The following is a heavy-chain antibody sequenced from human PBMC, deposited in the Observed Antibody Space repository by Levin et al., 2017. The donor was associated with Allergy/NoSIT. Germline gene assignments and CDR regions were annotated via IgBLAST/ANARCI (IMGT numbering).Heavy chain of an antibody. CDR3: ARDYSSSWYGYYYYGMDV. CDR2: ISYDGSNK. D-gene: IGHD6-13*01. V-gene: IGHV3-30*04. J-gene: IGHJ6*02. Sequence: GESLKISCAASGFTFSSYAMHWVRQAPGKGLEWVAVISYDGSNKYYADSVKGRFTISRDNSKNTLYLQMNSLRAEDTAVYYCARDYSSSWYGYYYYGMDVWGQGTTVTVSS. CDR1: GFTFSSYA.